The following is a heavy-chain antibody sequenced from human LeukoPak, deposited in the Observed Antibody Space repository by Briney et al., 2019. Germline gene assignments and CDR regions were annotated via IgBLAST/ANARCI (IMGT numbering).Heavy chain of an antibody. V-gene: IGHV5-51*01. CDR1: GYSFIAYY. Sequence: GESLKISCQVSGYSFIAYYIAWVRQMPGKGLEWMEIIYPRDSDTRYSPSSQGQVTISADKSISTAYLQWSSLKASDTAMYYCARRSYCGGGSCAIDYWGQGTLVTVAS. J-gene: IGHJ4*02. D-gene: IGHD2-15*01. CDR2: IYPRDSDT. CDR3: ARRSYCGGGSCAIDY.